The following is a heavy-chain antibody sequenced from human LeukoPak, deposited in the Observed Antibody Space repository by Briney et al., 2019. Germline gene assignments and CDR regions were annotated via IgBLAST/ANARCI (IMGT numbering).Heavy chain of an antibody. CDR2: INPNSGGT. Sequence: ASVKVSCKASGYTFTGYYMHWVRQAPGQGLEWMGWINPNSGGTNYAQKFQGRVTMTRDTSISTAYMELSRLRSDDTAVYYCARGKELELDHYYYYMDVWGKGTTVTVSS. V-gene: IGHV1-2*02. D-gene: IGHD1-7*01. CDR1: GYTFTGYY. CDR3: ARGKELELDHYYYYMDV. J-gene: IGHJ6*03.